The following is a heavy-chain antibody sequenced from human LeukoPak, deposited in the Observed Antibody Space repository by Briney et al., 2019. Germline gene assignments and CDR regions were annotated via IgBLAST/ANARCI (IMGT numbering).Heavy chain of an antibody. CDR2: IYYSGST. Sequence: SETLSLTCTVSGGSISSYYWSWIRQPPGKGLEWIGYIYYSGSTNYNPSLKSRVTISVDTSKNQFSLKLSSVTAADTAVYYCAREDFWSGYSDYWGQGTLVTVSS. J-gene: IGHJ4*02. CDR1: GGSISSYY. D-gene: IGHD3-3*01. V-gene: IGHV4-59*01. CDR3: AREDFWSGYSDY.